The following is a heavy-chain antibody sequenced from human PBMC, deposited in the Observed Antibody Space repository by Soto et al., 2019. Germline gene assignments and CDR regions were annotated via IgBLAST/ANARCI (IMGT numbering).Heavy chain of an antibody. Sequence: ASVKVSCKASGYTFTGYYMHWVRQAPGQGLEWMGWINPNSGGTNYAQKFQGWVTMTRDTSISTAYMELSRLRSDDTAVYYCARATAFDCSSNSCYGFRENFDYWGQGTLVTVSS. CDR2: INPNSGGT. V-gene: IGHV1-2*04. J-gene: IGHJ4*02. D-gene: IGHD2-2*01. CDR3: ARATAFDCSSNSCYGFRENFDY. CDR1: GYTFTGYY.